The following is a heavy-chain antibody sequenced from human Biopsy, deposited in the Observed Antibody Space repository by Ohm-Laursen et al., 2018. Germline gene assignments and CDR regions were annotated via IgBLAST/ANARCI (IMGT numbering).Heavy chain of an antibody. CDR3: ARDLLEWSLPS. CDR2: IYPNSGDT. CDR1: GDAFLGYY. V-gene: IGHV1-2*02. J-gene: IGHJ4*02. D-gene: IGHD3-3*01. Sequence: ASVKVSCKASGDAFLGYYLHWVRQAPGQGLEWMGSIYPNSGDTDFAQKFQGRVSMTRDTSVSTAYLELSSLRSDDTAIYYCARDLLEWSLPSWGQGTMVTVSS.